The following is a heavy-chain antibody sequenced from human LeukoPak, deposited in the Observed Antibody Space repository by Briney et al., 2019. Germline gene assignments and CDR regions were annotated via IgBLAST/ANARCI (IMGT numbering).Heavy chain of an antibody. D-gene: IGHD3-3*01. J-gene: IGHJ4*02. CDR3: ARAPDVWSGYRYYFDY. CDR2: INPNSGGT. Sequence: AAVKVSCKASGYTFTGYYMHWVRQAPGQGLEWMGWINPNSGGTNYAQKFQGRVTMTRDTSISTAYMELSRLRSDDTAVYYCARAPDVWSGYRYYFDYWGQGTLVTVSS. CDR1: GYTFTGYY. V-gene: IGHV1-2*02.